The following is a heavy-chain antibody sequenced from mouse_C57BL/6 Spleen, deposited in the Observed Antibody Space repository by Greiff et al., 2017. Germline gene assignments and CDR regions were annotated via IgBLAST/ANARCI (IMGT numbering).Heavy chain of an antibody. D-gene: IGHD2-4*01. CDR1: GSTFTSYG. V-gene: IGHV1-81*01. J-gene: IGHJ4*01. Sequence: LQESGAELARPGASVKLSCKASGSTFTSYGISWVKPRTGQGLELIGKIYPRSGNTYYNEKFKGKATLTADKSSSAAYMELRSLTSEDSAVYFCARGEDDYDDAMDYWGQGTSVTVSS. CDR3: ARGEDDYDDAMDY. CDR2: IYPRSGNT.